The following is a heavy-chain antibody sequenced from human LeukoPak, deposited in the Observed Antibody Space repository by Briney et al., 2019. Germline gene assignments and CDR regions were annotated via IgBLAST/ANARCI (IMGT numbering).Heavy chain of an antibody. J-gene: IGHJ4*02. V-gene: IGHV3-21*01. CDR2: ISSISNHI. CDR1: GFTFSRYS. Sequence: GGSLRLSCAASGFTFSRYSMNWVRQAPGKGLEGVSSISSISNHIYYADSVKGRFTISRDNAKNPLYLPMNSLRVEDTAVYYCARDRYFDYQGYDYWGQGTLVTVSS. CDR3: ARDRYFDYQGYDY. D-gene: IGHD3-16*01.